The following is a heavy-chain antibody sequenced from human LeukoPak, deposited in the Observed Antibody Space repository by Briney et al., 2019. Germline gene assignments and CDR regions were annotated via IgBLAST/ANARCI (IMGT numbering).Heavy chain of an antibody. V-gene: IGHV1-2*06. J-gene: IGHJ2*01. Sequence: GASVKVSCKASGYTSTGYYMHWVRQAPGQGLEWMGRINPNSGGTNYAQKFQGRVTMTRDTSISTAYMELSRLRSDDTAVYYCARGGEVFGELVDWYFDLWGRGTLVTVSS. CDR3: ARGGEVFGELVDWYFDL. CDR2: INPNSGGT. CDR1: GYTSTGYY. D-gene: IGHD3-10*02.